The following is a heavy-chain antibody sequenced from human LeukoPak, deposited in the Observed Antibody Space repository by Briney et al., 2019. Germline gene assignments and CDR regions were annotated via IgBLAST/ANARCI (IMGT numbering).Heavy chain of an antibody. J-gene: IGHJ4*02. CDR1: GFTFSSYA. CDR2: ISGSGGST. V-gene: IGHV3-23*01. D-gene: IGHD6-19*01. CDR3: AKLYSSGINAFDY. Sequence: GGSLRLSCAASGFTFSSYAMSWVRQAPGKGVEWVSAISGSGGSTYYADSVKGRFTISRDNSKNTLYLQMNSLRAEDTAVYYCAKLYSSGINAFDYWGKGTLVTVSS.